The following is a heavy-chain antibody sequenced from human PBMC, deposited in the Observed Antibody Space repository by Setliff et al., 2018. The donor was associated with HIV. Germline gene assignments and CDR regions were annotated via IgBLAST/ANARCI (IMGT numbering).Heavy chain of an antibody. V-gene: IGHV4-61*02. D-gene: IGHD3-10*01. Sequence: PSETLSLTCTVSGGSFSSGSYYWSWIRQPAGKGLEWIGRIYTSGSTNYNPSLKSRVTISVDTSKNHFSLKLSSVTAADTAVYYCARESYFYYFDYWGQGTLVTVSS. CDR1: GGSFSSGSYY. CDR3: ARESYFYYFDY. J-gene: IGHJ4*02. CDR2: IYTSGST.